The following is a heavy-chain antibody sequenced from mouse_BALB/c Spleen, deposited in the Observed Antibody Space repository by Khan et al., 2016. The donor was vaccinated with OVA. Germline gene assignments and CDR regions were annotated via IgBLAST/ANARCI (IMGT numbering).Heavy chain of an antibody. V-gene: IGHV14-3*02. CDR2: IDTPHGNT. J-gene: IGHJ2*01. CDR3: ARMAGN. Sequence: EVQLQESGAELVKSGPTVKLSCTASGLTITDTYMHWLKQWPEQGLEWIGRIDTPHGNTKYDPKFQGKATITANTSSNTASLQLSILTSEDTAVYYCARMAGNWGQGTTLTVSS. CDR1: GLTITDTY.